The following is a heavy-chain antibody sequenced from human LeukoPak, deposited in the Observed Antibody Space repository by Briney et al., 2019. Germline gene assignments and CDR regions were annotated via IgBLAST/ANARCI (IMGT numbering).Heavy chain of an antibody. V-gene: IGHV4-59*01. CDR2: MYNSGST. Sequence: PSETLSLTCTVSGGSISGSYWSWIRQPPGKGLEWITYMYNSGSTNYNPSLKSRVTISIDTSKNQFSLKLSSLTAADTAIYYCARGIESYGDYGYWGQGILVTVSS. CDR1: GGSISGSY. J-gene: IGHJ4*02. D-gene: IGHD4-17*01. CDR3: ARGIESYGDYGY.